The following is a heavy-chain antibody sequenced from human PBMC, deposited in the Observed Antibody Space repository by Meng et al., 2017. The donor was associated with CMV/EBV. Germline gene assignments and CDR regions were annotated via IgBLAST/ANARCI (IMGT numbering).Heavy chain of an antibody. V-gene: IGHV4-59*01. Sequence: SETLFLTCTVSGGSISSYYWSWIRQPPGKGLEWIGYIYYSGSTNYNPSLKSRVTISVDTSKNQFSLKLSSVTAADTAVYYCARAVVVPAAIDYWGQGTLVTVSS. CDR3: ARAVVVPAAIDY. CDR1: GGSISSYY. J-gene: IGHJ4*02. CDR2: IYYSGST. D-gene: IGHD2-2*01.